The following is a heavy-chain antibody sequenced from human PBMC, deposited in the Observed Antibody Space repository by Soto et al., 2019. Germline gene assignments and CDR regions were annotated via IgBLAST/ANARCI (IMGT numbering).Heavy chain of an antibody. CDR1: GYRFSSYW. V-gene: IGHV5-51*01. J-gene: IGHJ6*02. D-gene: IGHD2-8*01. CDR2: IYPGDSDT. CDR3: ARQGSNGAYYYYGMDV. Sequence: GESLKISCQGSGYRFSSYWIAWVRQMPGKGLEWMGIIYPGDSDTIYSPSFQGHVTFSVDKSTSTAYLQWSSLKASDTAMYYCARQGSNGAYYYYGMDVWGQGTTVTVSS.